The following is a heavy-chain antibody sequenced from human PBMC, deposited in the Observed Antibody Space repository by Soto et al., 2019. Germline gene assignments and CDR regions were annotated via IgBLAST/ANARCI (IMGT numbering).Heavy chain of an antibody. D-gene: IGHD3-9*01. Sequence: GESLKISCKSSGYSFSSYWIAWVRLMPGKGLEWMGSIYPDDSDTKYSPSFQGQVTISADKSISAAYLQWGSLKASDTAIYYCARNSLTGYYNYYYSMDVWGQGTTVTVSS. J-gene: IGHJ6*02. V-gene: IGHV5-51*01. CDR2: IYPDDSDT. CDR1: GYSFSSYW. CDR3: ARNSLTGYYNYYYSMDV.